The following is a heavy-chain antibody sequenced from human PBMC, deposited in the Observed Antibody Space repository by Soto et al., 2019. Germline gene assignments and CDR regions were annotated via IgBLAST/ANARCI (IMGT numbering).Heavy chain of an antibody. Sequence: EVQLVESGGDLVQPGGSLKLSCAASGFTFSDSAMHWVRQASGKGLVWVGRIRNKVNTYATAYAASVKGRFTISRDDSMNTTYLQMNSLKTEDTAVYYCTRRRDWTAMDPLDYWGQGTLVTVSS. J-gene: IGHJ4*02. V-gene: IGHV3-73*02. CDR1: GFTFSDSA. CDR3: TRRRDWTAMDPLDY. D-gene: IGHD5-18*01. CDR2: IRNKVNTYAT.